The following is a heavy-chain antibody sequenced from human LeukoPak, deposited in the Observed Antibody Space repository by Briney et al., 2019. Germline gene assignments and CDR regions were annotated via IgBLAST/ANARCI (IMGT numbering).Heavy chain of an antibody. CDR1: GGSFSGYY. CDR2: INHSGST. CDR3: ARAKRYGLPYYYYMDV. V-gene: IGHV4-34*01. Sequence: PSETLSLTCAVYGGSFSGYYWSWIRQPPGKGLEWIGEINHSGSTNYNPSLKSRVTISVDTSKNQFSLKLSSVTAADTAVYYCARAKRYGLPYYYYMDVWGKGTTVTVSS. D-gene: IGHD3/OR15-3a*01. J-gene: IGHJ6*03.